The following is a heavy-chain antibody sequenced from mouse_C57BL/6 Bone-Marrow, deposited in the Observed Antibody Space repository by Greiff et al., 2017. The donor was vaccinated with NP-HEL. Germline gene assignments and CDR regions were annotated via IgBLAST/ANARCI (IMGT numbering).Heavy chain of an antibody. CDR2: ISNGGGST. CDR3: ARRPTVVEGYAMDY. Sequence: EVQGVESGGGLVQPGGSLKLSCAASGFTFSDYYMYWVRQTPEKRLEWVAYISNGGGSTYYPDTVKGRFTISRDNAKNTLYLQMSRLKSEDTAMYYCARRPTVVEGYAMDYWGQGTSVTVSS. CDR1: GFTFSDYY. J-gene: IGHJ4*01. V-gene: IGHV5-12*01. D-gene: IGHD1-1*01.